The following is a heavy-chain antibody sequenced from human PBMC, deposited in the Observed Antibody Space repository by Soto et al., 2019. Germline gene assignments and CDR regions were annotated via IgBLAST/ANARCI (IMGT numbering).Heavy chain of an antibody. V-gene: IGHV3-23*01. J-gene: IGHJ6*02. CDR3: AKGQDTAMNHYYYYGMDV. CDR1: GFTFTSYA. D-gene: IGHD5-18*01. CDR2: FSGSGGST. Sequence: PGGSLRLSCAASGFTFTSYALSWVRQSPGKGLEWVSAFSGSGGSTYYADPVKGRFTISRENSTNTLNPDMNSLSAEYTPVYYFAKGQDTAMNHYYYYGMDVWGQGTTVTVSS.